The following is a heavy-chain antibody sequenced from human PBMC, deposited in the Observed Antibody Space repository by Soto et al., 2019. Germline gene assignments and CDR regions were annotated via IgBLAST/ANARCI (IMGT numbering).Heavy chain of an antibody. D-gene: IGHD5-18*01. CDR2: SHQSGNT. J-gene: IGHJ4*02. CDR3: ATRDTGRVY. Sequence: QVQLQESGPGLVKPSGTLSLTCAVSGVSISSHDWWTWVRQPPGKGLEWIGESHQSGNTNYNSSLESRVTISLDKSKNQFSLQLSSVPVADTAVYYCATRDTGRVYWGQGTLVTVSS. V-gene: IGHV4-4*02. CDR1: GVSISSHDW.